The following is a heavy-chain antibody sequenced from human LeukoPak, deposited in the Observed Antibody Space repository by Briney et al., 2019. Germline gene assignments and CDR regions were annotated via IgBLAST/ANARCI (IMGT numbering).Heavy chain of an antibody. J-gene: IGHJ4*02. Sequence: ASVTVSCKASGYTFTSYSISWVRQAPGQGLEWMGWISVYNGNTKYAQKFQGRVTTTTDTSTSTAYMELRSLRSDDTAVYYCARDQVAVAGDFDYWGQGTLVTVSS. D-gene: IGHD6-19*01. CDR1: GYTFTSYS. CDR2: ISVYNGNT. V-gene: IGHV1-18*04. CDR3: ARDQVAVAGDFDY.